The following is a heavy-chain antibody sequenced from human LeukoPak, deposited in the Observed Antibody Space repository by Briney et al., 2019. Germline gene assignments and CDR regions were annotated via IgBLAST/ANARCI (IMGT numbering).Heavy chain of an antibody. J-gene: IGHJ4*02. CDR3: ARGRVAVADPISDYFDY. V-gene: IGHV4-30-2*01. D-gene: IGHD6-19*01. Sequence: SQTLSLTCTVSGGSISSGGYYWSWIRQPPGKGLEWIGYIYHSGSTYYNPSLKSRVTISVDRSKNQFSLKLSSVTAADTAVYYCARGRVAVADPISDYFDYWGQGTLVTVSS. CDR2: IYHSGST. CDR1: GGSISSGGYY.